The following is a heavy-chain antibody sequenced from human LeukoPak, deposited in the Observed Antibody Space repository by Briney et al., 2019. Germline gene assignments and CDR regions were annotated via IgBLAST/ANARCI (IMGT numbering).Heavy chain of an antibody. CDR1: GFTFSNYE. D-gene: IGHD3-10*01. CDR2: ISSSGSTI. CDR3: AREGYYGSGSYYRKMGMDV. Sequence: GGSLRLSCAASGFTFSNYEMNWVRQAPGKALEWVSYISSSGSTIYYADSVKGRFTISRDNAKNSLYLQMNSLRAEDTAVYYCAREGYYGSGSYYRKMGMDVWGQGTTVNVSS. V-gene: IGHV3-48*03. J-gene: IGHJ6*02.